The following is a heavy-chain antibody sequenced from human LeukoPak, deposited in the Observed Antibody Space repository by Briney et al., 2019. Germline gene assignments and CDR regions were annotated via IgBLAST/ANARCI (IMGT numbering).Heavy chain of an antibody. Sequence: GGSLRLSCAASGFTFSSYSMNWVRQAPGKGLEWVAVISYDGSNKYYADSVKGRFTISRDNSKNTLYLQMNSLRAEDTAVYYCARRVVQLERRLNYYGMDVWGKGTTVTVSS. J-gene: IGHJ6*04. CDR2: ISYDGSNK. D-gene: IGHD1-1*01. CDR3: ARRVVQLERRLNYYGMDV. V-gene: IGHV3-30*03. CDR1: GFTFSSYS.